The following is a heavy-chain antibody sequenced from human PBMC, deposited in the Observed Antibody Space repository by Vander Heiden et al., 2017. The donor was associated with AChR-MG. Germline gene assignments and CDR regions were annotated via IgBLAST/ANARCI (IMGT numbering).Heavy chain of an antibody. CDR3: ATVRTGERLWLYYFDY. V-gene: IGHV1-24*01. J-gene: IGHJ4*02. CDR1: GYTLTELS. Sequence: QVQLVQSGAEVKKPGASVKVSCQVSGYTLTELSMHWVRQAPGKGLEWMGGFDPEDGETIYAQKFQGRVTMTEDTSTDTAYMELSSLRSEDTAVYYCATVRTGERLWLYYFDYWGQGTLVTVSS. D-gene: IGHD1-26*01. CDR2: FDPEDGET.